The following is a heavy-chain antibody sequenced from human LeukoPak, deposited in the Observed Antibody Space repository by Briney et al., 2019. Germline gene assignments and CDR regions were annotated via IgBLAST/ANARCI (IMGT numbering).Heavy chain of an antibody. CDR2: MNPNSGNT. CDR1: GYTFTSHD. CDR3: ARGRRDYDILTGYGWFDP. J-gene: IGHJ5*02. D-gene: IGHD3-9*01. Sequence: ASVKVSCKASGYTFTSHDINWVRQATGQGPEWLGRMNPNSGNTDYALKFQGRVTMTRNTSITTAYMELSSLRSEDTAVYYCARGRRDYDILTGYGWFDPWGQGTLVTVSS. V-gene: IGHV1-8*01.